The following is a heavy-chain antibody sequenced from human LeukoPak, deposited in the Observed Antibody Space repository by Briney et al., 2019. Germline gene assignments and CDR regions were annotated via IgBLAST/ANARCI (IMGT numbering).Heavy chain of an antibody. CDR2: ISGSGGST. CDR1: GFTFSSYA. D-gene: IGHD3-10*01. J-gene: IGHJ3*02. Sequence: PGGSLRLSCAASGFTFSSYAMSWVRQAPGKGLEWVSAISGSGGSTYYADSVKGRFTISRDNAKNSLFLQMNNLRAEDTAVYYCARDPRRGFSPDAFDIWGQGTMVTVSS. CDR3: ARDPRRGFSPDAFDI. V-gene: IGHV3-23*01.